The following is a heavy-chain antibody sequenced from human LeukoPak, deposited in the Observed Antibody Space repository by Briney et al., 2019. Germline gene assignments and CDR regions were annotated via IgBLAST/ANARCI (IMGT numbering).Heavy chain of an antibody. CDR3: ARDRKGSTVTRD. D-gene: IGHD4-17*01. J-gene: IGHJ4*02. V-gene: IGHV1-2*02. Sequence: GASVKVSCEASGYTFTGYYMHWVRQAPGQGLEWMGWINPNSGGTNYAQKFQGRVTMTRDTSISTAYMELSRLRSDDTAVYYCARDRKGSTVTRDWGQGTLVTVSS. CDR1: GYTFTGYY. CDR2: INPNSGGT.